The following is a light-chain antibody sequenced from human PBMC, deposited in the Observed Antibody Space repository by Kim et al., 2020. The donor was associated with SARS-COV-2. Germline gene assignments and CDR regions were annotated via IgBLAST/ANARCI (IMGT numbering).Light chain of an antibody. CDR2: GAS. CDR3: QQYGSSPFT. J-gene: IGKJ5*01. Sequence: SPGDRATLSGRASQSINSRYLTWYQQKSSHAPRLLIYGASSRATYIPDRLSGSGSGKDFTLTISALEPEDTAVYYCQQYGSSPFTFGQGTRLEIK. V-gene: IGKV3-20*01. CDR1: QSINSRY.